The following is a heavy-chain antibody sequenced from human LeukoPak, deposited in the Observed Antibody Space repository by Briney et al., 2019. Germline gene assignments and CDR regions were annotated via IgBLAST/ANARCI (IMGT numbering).Heavy chain of an antibody. CDR2: IYYSGST. J-gene: IGHJ5*02. V-gene: IGHV4-59*01. CDR3: ARTKREDSGYVFQFNWFDP. CDR1: GGSISSYY. D-gene: IGHD5-12*01. Sequence: PSETLSLTCTVSGGSISSYYWSWIRQPPGKGLEWIGYIYYSGSTNYNPSLKSRVTISVDTSKNKFYLKLSSVTAADTAVYYCARTKREDSGYVFQFNWFDPWGQGTLVTVSS.